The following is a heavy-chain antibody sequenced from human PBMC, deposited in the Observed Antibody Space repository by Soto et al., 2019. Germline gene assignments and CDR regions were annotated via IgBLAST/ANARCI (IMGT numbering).Heavy chain of an antibody. CDR2: IQYSGTT. J-gene: IGHJ6*02. D-gene: IGHD2-2*01. V-gene: IGHV4-31*03. CDR3: ARVPSTPAPHYYYGMDV. Sequence: SETLSLTCTVSGGSISSGGYYWSWIHQHPGKGLEWIGYIQYSGTTYYNPSLKSRVTISVDTSKNQFSLKLSSVTAADTAVYYCARVPSTPAPHYYYGMDVWGQGTTVTVSS. CDR1: GGSISSGGYY.